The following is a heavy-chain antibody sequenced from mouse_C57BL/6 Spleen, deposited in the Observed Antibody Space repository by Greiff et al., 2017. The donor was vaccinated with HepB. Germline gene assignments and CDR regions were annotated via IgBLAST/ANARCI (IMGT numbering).Heavy chain of an antibody. V-gene: IGHV1-54*01. D-gene: IGHD1-1*01. CDR1: GYAFTNYL. J-gene: IGHJ2*01. Sequence: QVQLKQSGAELVRPGTSVKVSCKASGYAFTNYLIEWVKQRPGQGLEWIGVINPGSGGTNYNEKFKGKATLTADKSSSTAYMQLSSLTSEDSAVYFCARWDYGSYFDYWGQGTTLTVSS. CDR3: ARWDYGSYFDY. CDR2: INPGSGGT.